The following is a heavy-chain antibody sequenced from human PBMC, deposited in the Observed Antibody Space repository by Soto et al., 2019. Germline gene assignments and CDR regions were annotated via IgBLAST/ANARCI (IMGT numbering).Heavy chain of an antibody. CDR2: ISGSGSLT. V-gene: IGHV3-11*06. J-gene: IGHJ6*02. CDR1: GFIFSDYY. CDR3: ARTDIVVLPAAPGEVDYHGMDV. Sequence: QVQLVESGGGLVKPGGSLRLSCAASGFIFSDYYMNWIRQAPGKGLEWISEISGSGSLTNYADSVKGGFTISRDNAKNSMYLQMNRLRAEDTAVYYCARTDIVVLPAAPGEVDYHGMDVWGRGTTVTVSS. D-gene: IGHD2-2*01.